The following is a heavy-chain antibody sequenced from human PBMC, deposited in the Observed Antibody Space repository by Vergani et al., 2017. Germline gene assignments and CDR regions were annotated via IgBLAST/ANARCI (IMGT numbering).Heavy chain of an antibody. J-gene: IGHJ6*03. D-gene: IGHD3-3*01. CDR3: ARESYDFWSGYYRDYYYYMDV. V-gene: IGHV1-18*01. CDR1: GYTFNRYG. Sequence: HVQLVQSGAEVKKPGASVKVSCKASGYTFNRYGISWVRQATGQGLEWIGWISAYNGNPNYGQKLKCRVTMTTDTSTSTAYMDLRSLRSDDTAVYYCARESYDFWSGYYRDYYYYMDVWGKGTTVTVSS. CDR2: ISAYNGNP.